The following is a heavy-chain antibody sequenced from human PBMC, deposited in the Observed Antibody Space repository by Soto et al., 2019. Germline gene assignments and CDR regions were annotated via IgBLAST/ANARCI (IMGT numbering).Heavy chain of an antibody. CDR2: VSAYDGNT. D-gene: IGHD2-2*01. J-gene: IGHJ4*02. Sequence: QVQLVQSGAEVKEPGASVKVSCKASGYIFTNYGISWVRQAPGQGLEWMGWVSAYDGNTNYAQKFQGRVTMTTDTSTSTAYMDLRSLRCDDTAVYYCARDRSSSDYWGQGTLVTVSS. CDR1: GYIFTNYG. V-gene: IGHV1-18*01. CDR3: ARDRSSSDY.